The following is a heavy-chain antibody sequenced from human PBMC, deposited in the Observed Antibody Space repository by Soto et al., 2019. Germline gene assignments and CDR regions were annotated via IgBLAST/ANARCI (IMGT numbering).Heavy chain of an antibody. Sequence: GGSLRLSCAASGFTFSNYWMHWVRQAPGKGLVWVSLIDDGSTTRYADSVRGRFTISRDNAKNTVYLQINSLTPEDTAVYYCARDKSGPADYWGQGTLVTVSS. CDR3: ARDKSGPADY. CDR2: IDDGSTT. V-gene: IGHV3-74*01. J-gene: IGHJ4*02. D-gene: IGHD3-3*01. CDR1: GFTFSNYW.